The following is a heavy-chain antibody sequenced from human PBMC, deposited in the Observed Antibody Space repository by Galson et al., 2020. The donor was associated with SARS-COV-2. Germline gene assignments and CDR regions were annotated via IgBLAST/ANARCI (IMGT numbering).Heavy chain of an antibody. J-gene: IGHJ5*02. CDR1: GYTFSGHY. Sequence: ASVKVSCKDYGYTFSGHYMHWVRLAPGQGLEWMGRINPNSGDTDVAQKFQGRVTMTTDTSLTTAYMELSRLTSDDTAVYYCTRGSNSSPFYHFDPWGQGTLVTVSS. CDR2: INPNSGDT. V-gene: IGHV1-2*06. CDR3: TRGSNSSPFYHFDP. D-gene: IGHD3-10*01.